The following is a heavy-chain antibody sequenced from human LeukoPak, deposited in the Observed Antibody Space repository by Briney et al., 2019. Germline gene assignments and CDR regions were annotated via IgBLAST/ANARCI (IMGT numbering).Heavy chain of an antibody. CDR2: INSDGSEG. Sequence: GGSLRLSCAVSGFTFSGFWMSWSRQAPGKGLEWVASINSDGSEGYYADVVKGRFTVSRDNAKNSLYLQINSLRAEDTAVYYCARSSYGSSSSVWGQGTMVTVSS. CDR1: GFTFSGFW. D-gene: IGHD6-6*01. V-gene: IGHV3-7*03. J-gene: IGHJ3*01. CDR3: ARSSYGSSSSV.